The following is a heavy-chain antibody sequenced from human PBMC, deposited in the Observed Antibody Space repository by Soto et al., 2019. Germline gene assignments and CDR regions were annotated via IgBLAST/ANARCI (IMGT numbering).Heavy chain of an antibody. CDR2: FYWDDDR. V-gene: IGHV2-5*02. J-gene: IGHJ4*02. Sequence: EXGPTLVNPTHTLTLTCTFSGFSLSTSGVGVGWIRQSPGKALEWLTLFYWDDDRRYNPSLKSRLTFIKDTSRNQVVLRMTNMDPVDTGTYYCAHGQLIVGPHAFDFWGQGTQVTVSS. CDR1: GFSLSTSGVG. CDR3: AHGQLIVGPHAFDF. D-gene: IGHD1-26*01.